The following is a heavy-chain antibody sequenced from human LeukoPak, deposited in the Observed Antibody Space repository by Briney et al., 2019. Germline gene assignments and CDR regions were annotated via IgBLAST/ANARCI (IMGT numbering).Heavy chain of an antibody. CDR1: GFTFRSYS. Sequence: GGSLRLSCAASGFTFRSYSMNWVRQAPGKGLEWVSYISSSSSTIYYADSVKGRFTISRDNAKNSLYLQMNSLRCPDPTVYYCAKDGIRDTDYYGVDYWGQGTLVTVSS. CDR3: AKDGIRDTDYYGVDY. D-gene: IGHD4-17*01. J-gene: IGHJ4*02. CDR2: ISSSSSTI. V-gene: IGHV3-48*01.